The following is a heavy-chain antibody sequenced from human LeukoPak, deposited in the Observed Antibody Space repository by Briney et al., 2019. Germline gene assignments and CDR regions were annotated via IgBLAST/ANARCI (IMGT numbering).Heavy chain of an antibody. V-gene: IGHV4-34*01. Sequence: SETLSLTCAVFGGSFSGYYWSWIRQPPGRGLEWIGSIYYSGSTYYNPSLKSRVTISVDTSKNQFSLKLSSVTAADTAVYYCARANRVNYYDSRSNWFDPWGQGTLVTVSS. CDR2: IYYSGST. D-gene: IGHD3-22*01. CDR1: GGSFSGYY. J-gene: IGHJ5*02. CDR3: ARANRVNYYDSRSNWFDP.